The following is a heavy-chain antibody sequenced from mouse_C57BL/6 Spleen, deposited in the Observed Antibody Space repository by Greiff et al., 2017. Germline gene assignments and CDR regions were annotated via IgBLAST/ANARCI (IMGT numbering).Heavy chain of an antibody. V-gene: IGHV5-17*01. CDR2: ISSGSSTI. J-gene: IGHJ1*03. CDR3: ARNHYDWYFDV. Sequence: EWVAYISSGSSTIYYADTVKGRFTISRDNAKNTLFLQMTSLRSEDTALYYCARNHYDWYFDVWGTGTTVTVSS. D-gene: IGHD1-2*01.